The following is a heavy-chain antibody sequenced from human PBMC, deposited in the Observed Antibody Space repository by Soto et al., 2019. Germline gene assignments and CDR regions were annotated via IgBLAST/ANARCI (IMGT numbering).Heavy chain of an antibody. V-gene: IGHV1-69*13. Sequence: ASVKVSCKASGATFSSYAISWVRQAPGQGREWMGGIIPIFGTANYAQKFQGRVTITADESTSTAYMELSSLRSEDTAVYYCARDQRPATAIPGMDVWGQGTTVTVSS. J-gene: IGHJ6*02. D-gene: IGHD2-2*02. CDR2: IIPIFGTA. CDR1: GATFSSYA. CDR3: ARDQRPATAIPGMDV.